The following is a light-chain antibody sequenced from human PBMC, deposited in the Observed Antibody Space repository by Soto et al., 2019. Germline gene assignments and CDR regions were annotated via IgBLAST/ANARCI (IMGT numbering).Light chain of an antibody. CDR2: EDS. CDR1: SGSIASDY. J-gene: IGLJ2*01. V-gene: IGLV6-57*03. CDR3: QSVDGKNVV. Sequence: QSVSESPGKTVSIPCTRSSGSIASDYVQWYQQRPGSAPINVIFEDSQRPSGVPDRFSGSIDTSSNSAYLTISRLTTEDEADFYCQSVDGKNVVFGGGTKLTVL.